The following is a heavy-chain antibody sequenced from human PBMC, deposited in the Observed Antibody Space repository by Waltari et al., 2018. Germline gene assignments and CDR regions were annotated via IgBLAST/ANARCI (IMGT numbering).Heavy chain of an antibody. D-gene: IGHD2-8*01. Sequence: SWVRQAPGQGLEWMGWISAYNGNTNYAQKLQGRVTMTTDTSTSTAYMELRSLRSDDTAVYYCARAPAYAIDPVYGMDVWGQGTTVTVSS. J-gene: IGHJ6*02. CDR3: ARAPAYAIDPVYGMDV. CDR2: ISAYNGNT. V-gene: IGHV1-18*01.